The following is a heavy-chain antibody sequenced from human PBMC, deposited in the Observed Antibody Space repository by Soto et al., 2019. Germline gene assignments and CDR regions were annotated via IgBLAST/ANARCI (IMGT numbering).Heavy chain of an antibody. CDR2: IIPIFGTA. V-gene: IGHV1-69*06. CDR3: ARHLFLFSSATSNGMDF. D-gene: IGHD6-25*01. J-gene: IGHJ6*02. CDR1: GGTFSSYA. Sequence: SVKVSCKASGGTFSSYAISWVRQAPGQGLEWMGGIIPIFGTANYAQKFQGRVTITADKSTSTAYMELSSLRSEDTAVYYCARHLFLFSSATSNGMDFWCPGT.